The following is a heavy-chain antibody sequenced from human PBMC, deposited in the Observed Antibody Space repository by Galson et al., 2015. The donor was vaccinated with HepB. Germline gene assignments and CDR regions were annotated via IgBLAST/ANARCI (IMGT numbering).Heavy chain of an antibody. Sequence: SLRLSCAASGFTFSVYSMNWVRQAPGKGLEWVSYIHGSSSTIYYADSVKGRFTISRDNAKNSLYLQMNSLRAEDTAIYYCARDGRNGYDDYWGQGTLVAVSS. V-gene: IGHV3-48*01. CDR3: ARDGRNGYDDY. J-gene: IGHJ4*03. CDR2: IHGSSSTI. CDR1: GFTFSVYS.